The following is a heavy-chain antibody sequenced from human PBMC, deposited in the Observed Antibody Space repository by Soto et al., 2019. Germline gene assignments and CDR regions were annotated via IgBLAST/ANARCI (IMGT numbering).Heavy chain of an antibody. V-gene: IGHV3-15*01. Sequence: EVQLVESGGGLVKPGGSLRLSCAASGFTFTNAWMSWVRQAPGKGLEWVGRIKSKTDGGTTDYAAPVKGRFTISRDDSKNTLYLQMNSLKTEDTAVYYCTTEGAQQWLVLFDYWGQGTLVTVSS. D-gene: IGHD6-19*01. J-gene: IGHJ4*02. CDR2: IKSKTDGGTT. CDR3: TTEGAQQWLVLFDY. CDR1: GFTFTNAW.